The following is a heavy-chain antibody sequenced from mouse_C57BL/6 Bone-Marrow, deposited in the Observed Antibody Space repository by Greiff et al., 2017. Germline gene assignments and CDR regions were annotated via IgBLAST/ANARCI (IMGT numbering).Heavy chain of an antibody. D-gene: IGHD1-1*01. Sequence: VQLQQSGPELVKPGASVKISCKASGYTFTDYYMNWVKQSHGKSLEWIGDINPNNGGTSYNQKFKGKATLTVDKSSSTAYMELRSLTSEDSTVYYCARQNYYGSSRGWFAYWGQGTLVTVSA. V-gene: IGHV1-26*01. J-gene: IGHJ3*01. CDR1: GYTFTDYY. CDR3: ARQNYYGSSRGWFAY. CDR2: INPNNGGT.